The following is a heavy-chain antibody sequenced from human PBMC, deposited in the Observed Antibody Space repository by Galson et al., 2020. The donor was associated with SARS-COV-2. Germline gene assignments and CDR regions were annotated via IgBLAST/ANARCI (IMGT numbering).Heavy chain of an antibody. D-gene: IGHD6-19*01. CDR1: GYSITNYW. CDR3: AGHGASSGWYEGIDY. CDR2: NYPDDSYT. J-gene: IGHJ4*02. V-gene: IGHV5-51*01. Sequence: GESLKISCRTSGYSITNYWIGWVRQKPGKGLEWMGINYPDDSYTTKSPSFQGQVTISADKSTSTAFLQRSSVKASDTAIYYCAGHGASSGWYEGIDYWGQGTLVTVSS.